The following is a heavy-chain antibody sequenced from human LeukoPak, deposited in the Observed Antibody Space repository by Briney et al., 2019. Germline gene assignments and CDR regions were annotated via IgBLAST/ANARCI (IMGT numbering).Heavy chain of an antibody. CDR1: GFTFDDYA. D-gene: IGHD3-22*01. V-gene: IGHV3-9*03. J-gene: IGHJ4*02. CDR2: ISWNSGSI. Sequence: GRSLRLSCAASGFTFDDYAMHWDRQAPGKGLEWVSGISWNSGSIGYADSVKGRFTISRDNAKNSLYLQMNSLRAEDMALYYCAKDNYYDSSGYIDYWGQGTLVTVSS. CDR3: AKDNYYDSSGYIDY.